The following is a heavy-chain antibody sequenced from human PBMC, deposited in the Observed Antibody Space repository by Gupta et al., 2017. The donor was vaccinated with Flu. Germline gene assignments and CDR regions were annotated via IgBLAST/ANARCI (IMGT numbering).Heavy chain of an antibody. CDR1: SNFA. CDR3: ATLGGITADDY. J-gene: IGHJ4*02. Sequence: SNFAMAWVRQAPRKGLEWVSDISASGITTFYADSVQGRFNISRDNSKNTLYLQMNSLRGADTAIYFCATLGGITADDYWGQGTLVTVSS. V-gene: IGHV3-23*01. D-gene: IGHD3-16*01. CDR2: ISASGITT.